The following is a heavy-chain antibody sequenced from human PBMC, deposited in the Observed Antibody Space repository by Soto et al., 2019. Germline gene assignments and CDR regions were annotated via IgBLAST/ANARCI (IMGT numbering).Heavy chain of an antibody. CDR3: ARDLGGYCSRTSCSPFDY. Sequence: GGSLRLSCAASGFTFSDYYMSWIRQAPGKGLEWVSYISSSSSYTNYADSVKGRFTISRDNAKNSLYLQMNSLRAEDTAVYYCARDLGGYCSRTSCSPFDYWGKGTLVTVS. J-gene: IGHJ4*02. D-gene: IGHD2-2*01. CDR2: ISSSSSYT. V-gene: IGHV3-11*06. CDR1: GFTFSDYY.